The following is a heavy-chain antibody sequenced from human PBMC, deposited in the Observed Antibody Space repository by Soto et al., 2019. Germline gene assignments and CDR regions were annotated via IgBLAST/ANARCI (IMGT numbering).Heavy chain of an antibody. CDR1: GFTFSSYA. CDR3: ARDPAPEYCGGDCSNWFYP. D-gene: IGHD2-21*02. V-gene: IGHV3-30-3*01. Sequence: GGSLRLSCAASGFTFSSYAMHWVRQAPGKGLEWVAVISYDGSNKYYADSVKGRFTISRDNSKNTLYLQMNSLRAEDTAVYYCARDPAPEYCGGDCSNWFYPWGQGTLVTVSS. J-gene: IGHJ5*02. CDR2: ISYDGSNK.